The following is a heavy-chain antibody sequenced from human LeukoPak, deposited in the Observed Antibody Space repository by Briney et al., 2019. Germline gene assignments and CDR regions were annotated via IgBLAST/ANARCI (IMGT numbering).Heavy chain of an antibody. CDR2: ISAYNGNT. J-gene: IGHJ4*02. CDR3: ARDQDYYDSSGYLNPDY. V-gene: IGHV1-18*01. CDR1: GYTFTSYG. D-gene: IGHD3-22*01. Sequence: ASVTVSCKASGYTFTSYGISWVRQAPGQGLEWMGWISAYNGNTNYAQKLQGRVTMTTDTSTSTAYMELRSLRSDDTAVYYCARDQDYYDSSGYLNPDYWGQGTLVTVSS.